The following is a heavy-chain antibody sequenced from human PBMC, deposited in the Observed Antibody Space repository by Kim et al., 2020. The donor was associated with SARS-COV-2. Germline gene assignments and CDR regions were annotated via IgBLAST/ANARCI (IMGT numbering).Heavy chain of an antibody. CDR1: GFTFGSRW. CDR3: ATNRGWEQLDY. V-gene: IGHV3-7*01. Sequence: GGSLRLSCAASGFTFGSRWMNWVRQAPGKGLEWVANIKEDGGVKNYVDSVKGRFTISRDNAKNSVFLQMNSLRTDDTAVYYCATNRGWEQLDYWGQGTLVTVSS. D-gene: IGHD1-1*01. CDR2: IKEDGGVK. J-gene: IGHJ4*02.